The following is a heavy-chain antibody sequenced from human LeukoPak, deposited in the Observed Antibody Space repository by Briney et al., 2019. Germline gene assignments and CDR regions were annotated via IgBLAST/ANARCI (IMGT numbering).Heavy chain of an antibody. D-gene: IGHD1-26*01. V-gene: IGHV4-39*01. J-gene: IGHJ4*02. Sequence: PSQTLSLICTVSGGSISSSSYYWGWIRRPPGKGLEWIGNIYYSGSTYYDPSLKGRVTISVDTSKNQFSLMLTSVTPADTAVYFCARLVRSSTFYSAFWGQGNLVTVSS. CDR3: ARLVRSSTFYSAF. CDR2: IYYSGST. CDR1: GGSISSSSYY.